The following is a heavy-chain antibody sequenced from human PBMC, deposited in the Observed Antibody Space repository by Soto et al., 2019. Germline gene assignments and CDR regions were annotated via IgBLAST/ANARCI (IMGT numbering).Heavy chain of an antibody. V-gene: IGHV1-69*02. CDR2: SIPILGIA. CDR1: GGTFSSYT. D-gene: IGHD2-2*01. Sequence: QVQLVKSWAEVKKPGYSVKVSCKASGGTFSSYTISWVRQAPGQGLAWMGRSIPILGIANYAQKLQGRVTIPADKARSTAYMELSRLRSEDTAVYYCARAHRSWHCRSTRCVNRLYYFDYCRQGPLVTVSS. CDR3: ARAHRSWHCRSTRCVNRLYYFDY. J-gene: IGHJ4*02.